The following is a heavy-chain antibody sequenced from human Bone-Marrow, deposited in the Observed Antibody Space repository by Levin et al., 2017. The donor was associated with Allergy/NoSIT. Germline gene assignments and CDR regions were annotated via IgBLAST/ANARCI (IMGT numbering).Heavy chain of an antibody. CDR2: LWYDGSNK. CDR1: GFPFSNYG. V-gene: IGHV3-33*01. CDR3: ARGTSTDCSGTSCYATGDY. J-gene: IGHJ4*02. D-gene: IGHD2-2*01. Sequence: GESLKISCAASGFPFSNYGMHWVRQAPGKGLEWVASLWYDGSNKHYADSVKGRFTISRDNSKTTLYVQMNSLRAEDTAVYYCARGTSTDCSGTSCYATGDYWGQGTLVTVSS.